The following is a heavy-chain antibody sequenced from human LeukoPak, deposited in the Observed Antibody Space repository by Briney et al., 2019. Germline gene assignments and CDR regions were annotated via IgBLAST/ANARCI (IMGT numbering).Heavy chain of an antibody. V-gene: IGHV1-18*01. CDR2: ISAYNGNT. J-gene: IGHJ5*02. Sequence: GESLKISCKGSGYSFTSYGISWVRQAPGQGLEWMGWISAYNGNTNYAQKLQGRVTMTTDTSTSTAYMELRSLRSDDTAVYYCARIRIAAAKNWFDPWGQGTLVTVSS. CDR3: ARIRIAAAKNWFDP. CDR1: GYSFTSYG. D-gene: IGHD6-13*01.